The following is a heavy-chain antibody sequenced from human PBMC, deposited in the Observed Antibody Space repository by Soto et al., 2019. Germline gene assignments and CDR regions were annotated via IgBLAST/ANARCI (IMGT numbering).Heavy chain of an antibody. V-gene: IGHV3-21*06. CDR2: ISSGGNDS. J-gene: IGHJ4*02. CDR3: ARMAY. CDR1: GFPFSRYS. Sequence: GGSLRLSCEASGFPFSRYSLNWVRQAPGKGLEWVSSISSGGNDSSYAESVAGRFFTSRDNVNNVLYLDINNLRPEDTAVYYCARMAYWGQGTLVTVSS.